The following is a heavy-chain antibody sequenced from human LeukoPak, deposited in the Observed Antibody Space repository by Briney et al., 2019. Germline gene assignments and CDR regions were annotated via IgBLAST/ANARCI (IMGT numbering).Heavy chain of an antibody. D-gene: IGHD3-10*01. V-gene: IGHV3-23*01. Sequence: PGGSLRLSCAASGFTFSSYAMSWVRQAPGKGLEWVSAISGSGGSTYYADSVKGRFTISRDNSKNTLYLQMNSLRAEDTAVYYCAKLPIITMVRGGGYFDYWGQGTLVTVSS. CDR3: AKLPIITMVRGGGYFDY. CDR1: GFTFSSYA. J-gene: IGHJ4*02. CDR2: ISGSGGST.